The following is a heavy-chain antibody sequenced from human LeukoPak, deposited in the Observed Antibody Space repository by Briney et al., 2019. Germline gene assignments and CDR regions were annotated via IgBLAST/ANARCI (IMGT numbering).Heavy chain of an antibody. D-gene: IGHD4-17*01. J-gene: IGHJ4*02. CDR1: GYTFTSYA. CDR3: ARDGAVGCGDYGFDY. Sequence: GASVKVSCKASGYTFTSYAMHWVRQAPGQGLEWMGWISAYNGNTNYAQKLQGRVTMTTDTSTSTAYMELRSLRSDDTAVYYCARDGAVGCGDYGFDYWGQGTLVTVSS. V-gene: IGHV1-18*01. CDR2: ISAYNGNT.